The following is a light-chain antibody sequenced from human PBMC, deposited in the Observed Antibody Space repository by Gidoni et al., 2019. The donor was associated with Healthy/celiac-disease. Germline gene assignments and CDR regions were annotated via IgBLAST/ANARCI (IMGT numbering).Light chain of an antibody. V-gene: IGKV3-20*01. J-gene: IGKJ1*01. CDR2: GAS. CDR1: QSVSSSY. Sequence: EIVLTQSPGTLSLSPGERANLSCRASQSVSSSYLAWYQQKPGQAPRLLIYGASSRATGIPDRFSGSGSGTDFTLTISRLEPEDFAVYYCQQYGGSPWTFGQXTKVEIK. CDR3: QQYGGSPWT.